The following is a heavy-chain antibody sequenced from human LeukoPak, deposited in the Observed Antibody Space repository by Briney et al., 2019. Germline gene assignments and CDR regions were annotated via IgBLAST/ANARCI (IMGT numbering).Heavy chain of an antibody. CDR2: ISGDGGST. Sequence: GGSLRLSCAASGFTFDDYAMHWVRQAPGKGLEWVSLISGDGGSTYYADSVKGRFTISRDNSKNSLYLQMNSLRTEDTAFYYCAKDIVPYNFWSGYYYEPSYWGQGTLVTVSS. CDR1: GFTFDDYA. D-gene: IGHD3-3*01. J-gene: IGHJ4*02. V-gene: IGHV3-43*02. CDR3: AKDIVPYNFWSGYYYEPSY.